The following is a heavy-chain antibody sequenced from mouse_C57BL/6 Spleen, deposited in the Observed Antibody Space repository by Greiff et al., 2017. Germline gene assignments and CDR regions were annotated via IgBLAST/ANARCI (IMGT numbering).Heavy chain of an antibody. CDR2: IRNKANGYTT. D-gene: IGHD2-3*01. J-gene: IGHJ2*01. V-gene: IGHV7-3*01. CDR1: GFTFTDYY. CDR3: ARYIDGYVDC. Sequence: EVNVVESGGGLVQPGGSLSLSCAASGFTFTDYYMSWVRQPPGKALEWLGFIRNKANGYTTEYSASVKGRFTISRDNSQSILYLQMNALRAEDSATYYCARYIDGYVDCWGQGTTLPVSS.